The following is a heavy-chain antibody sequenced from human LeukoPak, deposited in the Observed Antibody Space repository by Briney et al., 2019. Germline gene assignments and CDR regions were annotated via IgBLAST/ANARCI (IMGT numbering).Heavy chain of an antibody. Sequence: GASVKVSCKASGGTFSSYAISWVRQAPGQGLEWMGRIIPILGIANYAQKFQGRVTITADKSTSTAYMELSSLRSEDTAVYYCARDPPLAYCGGDCYSLDYWGQGALVTVSS. CDR3: ARDPPLAYCGGDCYSLDY. J-gene: IGHJ4*02. D-gene: IGHD2-21*02. V-gene: IGHV1-69*04. CDR1: GGTFSSYA. CDR2: IIPILGIA.